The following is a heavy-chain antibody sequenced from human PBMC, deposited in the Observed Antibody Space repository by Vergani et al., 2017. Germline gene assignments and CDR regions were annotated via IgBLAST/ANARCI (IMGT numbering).Heavy chain of an antibody. CDR2: ISYDGTQK. J-gene: IGHJ1*01. CDR1: GFTSSYYG. V-gene: IGHV3-30*03. CDR3: ATKSCGTPGCQIGYFRE. D-gene: IGHD1-1*01. Sequence: QVHLVESGGGVVQPWRSLRLSCVVSGFTSSYYGMHWVRQAPGKGLEWVAVISYDGTQKYYADSVKGRFTISRDNSKSTIYLQMNSLRTEDTAFYYCATKSCGTPGCQIGYFREWGQGTLVTVSS.